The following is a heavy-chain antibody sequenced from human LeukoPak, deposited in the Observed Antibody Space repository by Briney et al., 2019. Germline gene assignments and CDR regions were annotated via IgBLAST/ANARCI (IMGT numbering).Heavy chain of an antibody. CDR2: INPSGGST. V-gene: IGHV1-46*01. Sequence: ASVKVSCKASGYTFTSYYMHWVRQAPGQGREWMGIINPSGGSTRYAQKFQGRVTMTRDMSTSTVYMELSSLRSEDTAVYYCARFHYDSSGYSSHWGQGTLVTVSS. CDR3: ARFHYDSSGYSSH. CDR1: GYTFTSYY. D-gene: IGHD3-22*01. J-gene: IGHJ4*02.